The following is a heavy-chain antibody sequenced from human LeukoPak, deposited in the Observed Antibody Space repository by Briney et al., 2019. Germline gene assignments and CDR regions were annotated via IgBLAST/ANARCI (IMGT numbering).Heavy chain of an antibody. CDR1: GDSISSYY. CDR2: IYYSGST. V-gene: IGHV4-59*12. Sequence: SETLSLTCTVSGDSISSYYWSWIRQPPGKGLEWIGYIYYSGSTNYNPSLKSRVTISVDTSQKQFSLRLTSVTAADTAVYYCARGRYLTTSGGAAAGFLDYWGQGSLVTVST. D-gene: IGHD6-13*01. CDR3: ARGRYLTTSGGAAAGFLDY. J-gene: IGHJ4*02.